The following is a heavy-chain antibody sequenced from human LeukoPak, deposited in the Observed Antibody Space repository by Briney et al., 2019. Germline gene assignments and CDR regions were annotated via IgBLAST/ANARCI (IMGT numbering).Heavy chain of an antibody. D-gene: IGHD1-1*01. J-gene: IGHJ4*02. CDR1: GFTFRNFW. CDR2: IHPEGNEK. Sequence: GGSLRLSCAASGFTFRNFWMTWVRQAAGRGLEWVANIHPEGNEKYHVESVKGRFTISRDNAKNSLFLQMNGLRVEDTAVYYCARRDDFSGDHWGQGTLVTVSS. V-gene: IGHV3-7*01. CDR3: ARRDDFSGDH.